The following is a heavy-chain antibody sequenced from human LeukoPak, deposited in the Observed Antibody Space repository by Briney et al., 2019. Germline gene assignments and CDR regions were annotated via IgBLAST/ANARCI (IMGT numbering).Heavy chain of an antibody. D-gene: IGHD1-26*01. J-gene: IGHJ4*02. CDR3: ARGIVGATTGD. CDR2: INPNSGGT. Sequence: GASVKVSCKASGYTFTGYYIHWVRQAPGQGLEWMGWINPNSGGTNYARKFQGRVTMTRDTSISTAYMELSRLRSDDTAVYYCARGIVGATTGDWGQGTLVTVSS. V-gene: IGHV1-2*02. CDR1: GYTFTGYY.